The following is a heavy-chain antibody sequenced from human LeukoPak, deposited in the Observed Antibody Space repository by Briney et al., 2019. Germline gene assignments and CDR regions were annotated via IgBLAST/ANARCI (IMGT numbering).Heavy chain of an antibody. J-gene: IGHJ5*02. CDR2: ISSSSSYI. V-gene: IGHV3-21*01. Sequence: GGSLRLSCAASGFTFSSYSMNWVRQAPGKGLEWVSSISSSSSYIYYADSVKGRFTISRDNAKNSLYLQMNSPRAEDTAVYYCARVRQQLVRGGFDPWGQGTLVTVSS. CDR1: GFTFSSYS. D-gene: IGHD6-13*01. CDR3: ARVRQQLVRGGFDP.